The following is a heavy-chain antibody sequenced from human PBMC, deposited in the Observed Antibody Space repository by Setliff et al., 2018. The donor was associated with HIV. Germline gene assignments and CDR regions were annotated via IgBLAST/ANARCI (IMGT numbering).Heavy chain of an antibody. CDR1: GFTFSTHG. Sequence: PGGSLRLSCAASGFTFSTHGMSWVRQAPGKGLEWVSAISGSGDDTNYADSVKGRFTISRDNSKNTLYLQMNNLRAADTAVYFCVRGPQRLVQKGRVYYFDYWGQGALVTVSS. V-gene: IGHV3-23*01. CDR2: ISGSGDDT. D-gene: IGHD6-13*01. J-gene: IGHJ4*02. CDR3: VRGPQRLVQKGRVYYFDY.